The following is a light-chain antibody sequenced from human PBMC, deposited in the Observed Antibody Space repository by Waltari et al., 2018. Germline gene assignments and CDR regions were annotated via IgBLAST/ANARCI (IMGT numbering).Light chain of an antibody. CDR3: QQYYSYPPVT. Sequence: AIRMTQSPSSFSASTGDRVTITCRASQGISSYLAWYQQKPGKAPNLLIYAASTLQSGVPSRFSGSGSGTDFTLTISCLQSEDFATYSCQQYYSYPPVTFGGGTKVEIK. V-gene: IGKV1-8*01. CDR2: AAS. CDR1: QGISSY. J-gene: IGKJ4*01.